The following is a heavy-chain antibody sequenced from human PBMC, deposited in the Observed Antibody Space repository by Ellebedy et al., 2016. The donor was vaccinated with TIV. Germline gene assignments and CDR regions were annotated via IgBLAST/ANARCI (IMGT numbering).Heavy chain of an antibody. Sequence: GESLKISCAASGFNFRSYWMAWVRQAPGKGLEWVAKIRQEGDEIYYVESVKGRFTISRDNAKTSLFFQMNSLRVEDTAVYYCARRASYGDYAVQVNPWFDPWGQGTLVTVSS. CDR1: GFNFRSYW. CDR3: ARRASYGDYAVQVNPWFDP. V-gene: IGHV3-7*01. D-gene: IGHD4-17*01. CDR2: IRQEGDEI. J-gene: IGHJ5*02.